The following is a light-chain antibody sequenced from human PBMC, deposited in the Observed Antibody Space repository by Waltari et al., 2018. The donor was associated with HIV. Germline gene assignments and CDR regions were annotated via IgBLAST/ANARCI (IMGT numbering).Light chain of an antibody. CDR2: QDT. J-gene: IGLJ2*01. V-gene: IGLV3-1*01. CDR3: QVWDSTTALG. CDR1: KMGDKY. Sequence: SYELPQPPSVSVTPGQPASITCSGNKMGDKYACWSQQRPGQSPVLVIYQDTKRPSGIPERFSGSNSGNTATLTIRGTQTMDEADYYCQVWDSTTALGFGGGTKLTVL.